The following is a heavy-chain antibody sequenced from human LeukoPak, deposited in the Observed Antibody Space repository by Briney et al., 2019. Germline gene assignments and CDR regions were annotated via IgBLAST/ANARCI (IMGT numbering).Heavy chain of an antibody. CDR1: GGTFSSYA. CDR3: ARGLDVRAAGTKYYYYYMDV. D-gene: IGHD6-13*01. J-gene: IGHJ6*03. CDR2: IIPVFGTA. Sequence: SVKVSCKASGGTFSSYAISWVRQAPGQGLEWMGGIIPVFGTANYAQKFQGRVTITTDEPTSTAYMELSSLRSEDTAVYYCARGLDVRAAGTKYYYYYMDVWGKGTTVTVSS. V-gene: IGHV1-69*05.